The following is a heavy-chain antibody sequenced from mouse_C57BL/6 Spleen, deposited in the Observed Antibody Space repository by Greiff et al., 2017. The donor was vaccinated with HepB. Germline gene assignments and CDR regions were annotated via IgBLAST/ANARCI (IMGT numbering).Heavy chain of an antibody. Sequence: VQLQQSGAELVRPGTSVKVSCKASGYAFTNYLIEWVKQRPGQGLEWIGVINPGNGGTNYNEKFKGKATLTADKSSSTAYMQLSSLTSEDSAVYFCARSGRSTMAYYFDYWGQGTTLTVSS. J-gene: IGHJ2*01. D-gene: IGHD2-1*01. CDR1: GYAFTNYL. CDR3: ARSGRSTMAYYFDY. CDR2: INPGNGGT. V-gene: IGHV1-54*01.